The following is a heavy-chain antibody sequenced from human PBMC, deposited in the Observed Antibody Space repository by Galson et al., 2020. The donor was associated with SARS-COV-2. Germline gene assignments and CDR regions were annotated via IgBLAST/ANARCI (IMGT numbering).Heavy chain of an antibody. CDR2: ISFDKKNE. CDR1: GFTFPLHP. V-gene: IGHV3-30*17. J-gene: IGHJ4*02. CDR3: ARDMLGEKLEPDY. D-gene: IGHD3-10*02. Sequence: GGSLRLSCTTSGFTFPLHPMHWVRQAPGKGLEWVAVISFDKKNEYYADSVKGRFTISRDNPKETLYLQMNSLRVEDTALYYCARDMLGEKLEPDYWGRGTQVTVSS.